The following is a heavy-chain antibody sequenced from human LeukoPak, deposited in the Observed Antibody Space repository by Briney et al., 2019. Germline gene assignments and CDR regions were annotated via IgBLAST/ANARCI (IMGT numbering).Heavy chain of an antibody. CDR2: MNPNSGNT. D-gene: IGHD3-9*01. CDR3: ARVPPNYDILTGYLYYYYYYGMDV. V-gene: IGHV1-8*01. CDR1: GYTLTSYD. J-gene: IGHJ6*02. Sequence: GASVKVSCKASGYTLTSYDINWVRQATGQGLEWMGWMNPNSGNTGYAQKFQGGVTMTRNTSISTAYMELSSLRSEDTAVYYCARVPPNYDILTGYLYYYYYYGMDVWGQGTTVTVSS.